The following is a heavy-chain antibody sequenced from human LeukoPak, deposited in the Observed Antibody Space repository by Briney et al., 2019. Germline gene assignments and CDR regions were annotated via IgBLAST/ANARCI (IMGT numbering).Heavy chain of an antibody. D-gene: IGHD5-24*01. J-gene: IGHJ4*02. Sequence: GGSLRLSCAASGFTFSSYWMHWVRQAPGKGLVCVSRINSDGSSTSYADSVKGRFTISRDNAKNTLYLQMNSLRAEDTAVYYCARGVPMATISPYVYWGQGTLVTVSS. CDR3: ARGVPMATISPYVY. CDR2: INSDGSST. CDR1: GFTFSSYW. V-gene: IGHV3-74*01.